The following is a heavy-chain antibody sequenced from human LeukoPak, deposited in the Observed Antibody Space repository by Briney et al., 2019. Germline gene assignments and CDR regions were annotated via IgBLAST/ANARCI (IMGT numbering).Heavy chain of an antibody. D-gene: IGHD2-2*01. CDR2: IRDKPDGGTT. V-gene: IGHV3-15*01. Sequence: GGSLRLSCAASGFTFSDAWMSWVRQAPGKGLEWVGLIRDKPDGGTTDYAAPVEGRFTISRDDSKSMLYLQMNSLKTEDTAVYYCTTDNAPGMDVWGQGTTVTVSS. CDR1: GFTFSDAW. J-gene: IGHJ6*02. CDR3: TTDNAPGMDV.